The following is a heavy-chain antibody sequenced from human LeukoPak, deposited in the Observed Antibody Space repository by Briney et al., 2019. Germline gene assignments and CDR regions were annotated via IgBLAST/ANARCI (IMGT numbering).Heavy chain of an antibody. D-gene: IGHD6-13*01. J-gene: IGHJ4*02. V-gene: IGHV4-4*07. CDR2: IYISGSS. Sequence: SETLSLTCTVSGGSINTYYWSWIRQPAGKGLEWIGHIYISGSSDYNPSLKSRVTMSVDTSKNQFSLRLTSVTAADTAVYYCARAPRAAAGLDYWGQGTLVTVSS. CDR1: GGSINTYY. CDR3: ARAPRAAAGLDY.